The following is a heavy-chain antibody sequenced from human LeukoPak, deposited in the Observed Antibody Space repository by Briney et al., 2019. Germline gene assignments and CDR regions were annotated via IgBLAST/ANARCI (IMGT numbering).Heavy chain of an antibody. V-gene: IGHV1-2*02. D-gene: IGHD1-26*01. CDR3: AISYSGFGYALHDY. CDR1: GYTFTDYY. CDR2: INPNSGGT. J-gene: IGHJ4*02. Sequence: ASVKVSCRASGYTFTDYYMHWVRQAPGQGLEWRGWINPNSGGTNYAQKFQGRVTMTRDTSISTAYMELSSLRSDDTAMYYCAISYSGFGYALHDYWGQGTLVTVSS.